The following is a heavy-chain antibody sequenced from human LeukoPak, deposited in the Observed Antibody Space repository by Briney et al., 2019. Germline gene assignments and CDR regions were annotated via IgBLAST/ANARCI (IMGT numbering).Heavy chain of an antibody. V-gene: IGHV3-15*01. Sequence: GGSLRLSCAASGFTFSNAWMSWVRQAPGKGLEWVGRIKSKTDGGTTDYAAPVKGRFTISRDDSKNTLYLQMNSLKTEDTAVYYCTPYYCSSTSCYPYWGQGTLVTVSS. CDR2: IKSKTDGGTT. CDR1: GFTFSNAW. CDR3: TPYYCSSTSCYPY. J-gene: IGHJ4*02. D-gene: IGHD2-2*01.